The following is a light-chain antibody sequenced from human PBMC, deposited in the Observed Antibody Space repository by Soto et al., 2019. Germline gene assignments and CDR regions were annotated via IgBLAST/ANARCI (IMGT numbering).Light chain of an antibody. CDR1: QSVFSS. CDR3: QQYHNWPA. Sequence: EIVMTQSPATLSVSLGERATLSCRASQSVFSSLAWFQQKPGQAPRLLIYGAATRATGIPARFSGSGSGTEFTLTISSLQSEDLAVYYCQQYHNWPAFGQGTKVDIK. CDR2: GAA. V-gene: IGKV3-15*01. J-gene: IGKJ1*01.